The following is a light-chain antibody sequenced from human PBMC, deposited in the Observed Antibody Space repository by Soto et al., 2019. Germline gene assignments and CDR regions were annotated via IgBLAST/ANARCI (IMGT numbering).Light chain of an antibody. CDR2: EDT. V-gene: IGLV2-23*01. J-gene: IGLJ1*01. CDR3: CSYANSSTYV. CDR1: SSDVGSYNL. Sequence: QSVLTQPASLSRSPGQSIAISCTGTSSDVGSYNLVSWYQQHPGKAPKLMIYEDTKRPSGVSDRFSGSKSGNTASLTISGLQAEDEADYYCCSYANSSTYVFGTGTKVT.